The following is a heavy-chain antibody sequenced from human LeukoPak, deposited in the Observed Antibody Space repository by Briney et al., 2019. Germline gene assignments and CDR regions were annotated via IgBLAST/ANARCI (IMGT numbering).Heavy chain of an antibody. CDR2: IYYSGST. Sequence: SETLSLTCTVSGGSISSSSYYWGWIRPPPGKGLEWIGSIYYSGSTYYNPSLKSRVTISVDTSKNQFSLKLSSVTAADTAVYYCARDTFEGAPDYWGQGTLVTVSS. CDR3: ARDTFEGAPDY. CDR1: GGSISSSSYY. D-gene: IGHD1-26*01. J-gene: IGHJ4*02. V-gene: IGHV4-39*07.